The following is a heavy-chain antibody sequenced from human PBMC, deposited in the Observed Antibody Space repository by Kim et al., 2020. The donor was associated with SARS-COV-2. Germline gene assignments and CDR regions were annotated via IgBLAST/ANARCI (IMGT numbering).Heavy chain of an antibody. CDR2: INPNSGST. Sequence: ASVKVSCKASGYTFTGYYMHWVRQAPGQGLEWMGWINPNSGSTNYAQKFQGRVTMTRDTSISTAYMELSRLRSDDTAVYYCARGHYYDSSGYIDYWGQGTLVTVSS. CDR1: GYTFTGYY. J-gene: IGHJ4*02. CDR3: ARGHYYDSSGYIDY. D-gene: IGHD3-22*01. V-gene: IGHV1-2*02.